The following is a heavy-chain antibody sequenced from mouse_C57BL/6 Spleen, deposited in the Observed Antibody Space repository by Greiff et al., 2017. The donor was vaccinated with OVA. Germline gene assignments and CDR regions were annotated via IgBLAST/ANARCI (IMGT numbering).Heavy chain of an antibody. J-gene: IGHJ2*01. CDR2: ISSGSSTI. CDR1: GFTFSDYG. Sequence: EVQLVESGGGLVKPGGSLKLSCAASGFTFSDYGMHWVRQAPEKGLEWVAYISSGSSTIYYADTVKGRFTISRDNAKNTLFLQMTSLRSEDTAMYYCAREDYSNSYYFDYWGQGTTLTVSS. CDR3: AREDYSNSYYFDY. V-gene: IGHV5-17*01. D-gene: IGHD2-5*01.